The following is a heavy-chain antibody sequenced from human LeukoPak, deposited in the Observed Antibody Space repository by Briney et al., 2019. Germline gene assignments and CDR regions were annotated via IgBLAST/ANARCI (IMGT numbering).Heavy chain of an antibody. CDR1: GFTFSSYS. Sequence: KPGGSLRLSCAASGFTFSSYSMNWVRQAPGKGLEWVSSISSSSSYIYYADSVKGRFTISRDNAKNSLYLQMNSLRAEDTAVYYCASGGIAARKEDYWGQGTLVTVSS. D-gene: IGHD6-6*01. J-gene: IGHJ4*02. CDR2: ISSSSSYI. V-gene: IGHV3-21*01. CDR3: ASGGIAARKEDY.